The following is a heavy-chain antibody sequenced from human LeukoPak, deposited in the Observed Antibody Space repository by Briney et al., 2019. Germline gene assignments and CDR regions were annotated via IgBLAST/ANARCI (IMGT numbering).Heavy chain of an antibody. Sequence: ASVKVSCKASGYTFTSYDINWVRQATGQGLEWMGWMNPNSGNTGYAQKFQGRVTMTRNTSISTAYMELSSLRSEDTAVYYCARGARDYSNYGYDYWGQGTLVTVSS. D-gene: IGHD4-11*01. CDR2: MNPNSGNT. CDR1: GYTFTSYD. V-gene: IGHV1-8*01. CDR3: ARGARDYSNYGYDY. J-gene: IGHJ4*02.